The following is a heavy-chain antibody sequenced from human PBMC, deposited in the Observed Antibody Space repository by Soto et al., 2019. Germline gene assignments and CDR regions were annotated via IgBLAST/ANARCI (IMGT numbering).Heavy chain of an antibody. J-gene: IGHJ4*02. V-gene: IGHV3-23*01. CDR2: ISGSGGST. CDR1: EVTFRIDS. Sequence: WGSLILSWAGAEVTFRIDSMSWVRQAPGKGLEWVSAISGSGGSTYYADSVKGRFTISRDNAKNTLYLQMNSLRAEDTAVDYCAKDLSYGDYYFDSWGQGTLVTVSS. D-gene: IGHD4-17*01. CDR3: AKDLSYGDYYFDS.